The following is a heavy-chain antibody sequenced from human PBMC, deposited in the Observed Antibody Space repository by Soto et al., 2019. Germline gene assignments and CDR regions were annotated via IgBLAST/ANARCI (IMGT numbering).Heavy chain of an antibody. J-gene: IGHJ4*02. CDR3: ARDKVVGPTTLDY. CDR2: IKEDGSEK. Sequence: GGSLRLSCGVSGFTFSTYWISWVRQAPGKGLEWVANIKEDGSEKYYLDSVKGRFTIYRDNAKNSLYLQMNSLRAEDTAVYYCARDKVVGPTTLDYWGQGTLVTVSS. D-gene: IGHD1-26*01. CDR1: GFTFSTYW. V-gene: IGHV3-7*03.